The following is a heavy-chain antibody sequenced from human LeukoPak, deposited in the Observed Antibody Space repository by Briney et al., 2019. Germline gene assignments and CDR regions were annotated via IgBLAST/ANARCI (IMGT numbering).Heavy chain of an antibody. V-gene: IGHV3-11*04. J-gene: IGHJ4*02. D-gene: IGHD4-23*01. Sequence: PGGSLRLSCAASGFSFSDYYMTWIRQAPGKGLECISFISNSGASIYYADSVKGRFTISRDNTKKSLYLQMNSLRAEDTAVYYCARDRSNSYFDYWGQGALVTASS. CDR2: ISNSGASI. CDR3: ARDRSNSYFDY. CDR1: GFSFSDYY.